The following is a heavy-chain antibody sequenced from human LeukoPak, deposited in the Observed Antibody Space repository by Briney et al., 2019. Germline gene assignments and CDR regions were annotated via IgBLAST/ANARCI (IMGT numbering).Heavy chain of an antibody. D-gene: IGHD2-2*01. Sequence: SETLSLTCTVSAASISSSSYYSGWIRQPPGKGLEWIGSIYYSGSTYYNPSLKSGVTISLDPCKNQFSLKLSSVTAADPAVYYCARREWSYCSSTSCQKDYWGQGTLVSVSS. CDR2: IYYSGST. V-gene: IGHV4-39*01. J-gene: IGHJ4*02. CDR3: ARREWSYCSSTSCQKDY. CDR1: AASISSSSYY.